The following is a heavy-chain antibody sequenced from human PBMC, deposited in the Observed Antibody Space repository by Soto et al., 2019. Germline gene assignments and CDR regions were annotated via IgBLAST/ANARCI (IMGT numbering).Heavy chain of an antibody. CDR1: GFSFSDSA. Sequence: PERCLRLACAAAGFSFSDSAMHWVRQASGKGLEWVGRIRSKGNNYATAHAASVQGRFTISRDDSKNTAYLQMNSLKTEDTAVYYCTAKSYSPNVDYWGRGT. J-gene: IGHJ4*02. V-gene: IGHV3-73*01. D-gene: IGHD1-1*01. CDR2: IRSKGNNYAT. CDR3: TAKSYSPNVDY.